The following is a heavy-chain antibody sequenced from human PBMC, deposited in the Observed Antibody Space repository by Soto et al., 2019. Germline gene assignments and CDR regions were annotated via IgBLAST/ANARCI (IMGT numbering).Heavy chain of an antibody. Sequence: PSDTLSLTCSVSGGSVSNYYWSWVRQPPGKRLERIGYIYCSGTHDYDPSLSGRSSSSVDTSKDQFTLKLTSVTAAYTAVYYCARDRDRHSSGLPSFDPWGQGTLVTVSS. D-gene: IGHD3-22*01. CDR3: ARDRDRHSSGLPSFDP. J-gene: IGHJ5*02. CDR1: GGSVSNYY. CDR2: IYCSGTH. V-gene: IGHV4-59*02.